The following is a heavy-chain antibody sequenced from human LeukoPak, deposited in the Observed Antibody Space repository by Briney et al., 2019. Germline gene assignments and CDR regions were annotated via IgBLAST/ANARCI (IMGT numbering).Heavy chain of an antibody. D-gene: IGHD3-10*01. J-gene: IGHJ5*02. CDR1: GYTFTSYA. Sequence: GASVKVSCKASGYTFTSYAMNWVRQAPGQGLEWMGWINTNTGNPTYAQGFTGRFVFSLETSVSTAYLQISSLKAEGTTVYYCARDGGFQYYYGSGSPNWFDPWGQGTLVTVSS. V-gene: IGHV7-4-1*02. CDR3: ARDGGFQYYYGSGSPNWFDP. CDR2: INTNTGNP.